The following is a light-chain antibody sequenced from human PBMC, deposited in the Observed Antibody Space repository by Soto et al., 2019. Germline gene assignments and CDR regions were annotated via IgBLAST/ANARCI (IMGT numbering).Light chain of an antibody. J-gene: IGLJ2*01. CDR1: SSDVGGYDY. Sequence: QSALTQPASVSGSPGQSITISCTGTSSDVGGYDYVSWYQQYPGKAPKLLIYEVSDRPPEVSNRFSGSKSANTASLTISGLQAEDEADYYCTSYAGNSAVVFGGGTKLTVL. CDR3: TSYAGNSAVV. V-gene: IGLV2-14*01. CDR2: EVS.